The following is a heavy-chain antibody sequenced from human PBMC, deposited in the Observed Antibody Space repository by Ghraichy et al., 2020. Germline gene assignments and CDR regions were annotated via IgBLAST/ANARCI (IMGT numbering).Heavy chain of an antibody. J-gene: IGHJ6*02. Sequence: SLNISCAASGFTFSTYPMTWVRQAPGKGLEWVSSITGSGDGIYYTDSVKGRFTISRDNSKNTLYLQMNSLRVEETALYYCAKYCTGGSCYNNYGMDVWGRGTTVTVSS. CDR2: ITGSGDGI. CDR3: AKYCTGGSCYNNYGMDV. CDR1: GFTFSTYP. V-gene: IGHV3-23*01. D-gene: IGHD2-8*02.